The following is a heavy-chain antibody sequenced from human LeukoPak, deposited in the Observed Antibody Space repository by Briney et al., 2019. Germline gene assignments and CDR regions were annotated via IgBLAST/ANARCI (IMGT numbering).Heavy chain of an antibody. CDR3: AELGITMIGGV. J-gene: IGHJ6*04. V-gene: IGHV3-48*04. D-gene: IGHD3-10*02. CDR1: GFIFSSYN. CDR2: ISSSGSTI. Sequence: GGSLRLSCAASGFIFSSYNMNWVRQAPGKGLEWVSYISSSGSTIYYADSVKGRFTISRDNAKNSLYLQMNSLRAEDTAVYYCAELGITMIGGVWGKGTTVTISS.